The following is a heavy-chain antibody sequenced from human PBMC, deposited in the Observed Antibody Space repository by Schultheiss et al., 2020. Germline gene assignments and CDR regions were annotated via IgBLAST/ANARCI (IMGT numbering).Heavy chain of an antibody. V-gene: IGHV3-30*03. CDR2: ISYDGSNK. CDR3: AGHHLYGMDV. CDR1: GFTFSSYG. J-gene: IGHJ6*02. Sequence: GESLKISCAASGFTFSSYGMHWVRQAPGKGLEWVAVISYDGSNKYYADSVKGRFTISRDNSKNTLYLQMNSLRAEDTAVYYCAGHHLYGMDVWGQGTTVTVSS.